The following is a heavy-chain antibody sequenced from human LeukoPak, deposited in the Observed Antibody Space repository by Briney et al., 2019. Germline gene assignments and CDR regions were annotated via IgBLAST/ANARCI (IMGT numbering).Heavy chain of an antibody. CDR1: GFTVSSNY. CDR2: ISGSGGTT. CDR3: AKRTTYYYGSGSYYYFDY. V-gene: IGHV3-23*01. Sequence: GGSLRLSCAASGFTVSSNYMNWVRQAPGKGLAWVSGISGSGGTTYYADSVKGRFTISRDNSKNTLYLQMNSLRAEDTAVYYCAKRTTYYYGSGSYYYFDYWGQGTLVTVSS. D-gene: IGHD3-10*01. J-gene: IGHJ4*02.